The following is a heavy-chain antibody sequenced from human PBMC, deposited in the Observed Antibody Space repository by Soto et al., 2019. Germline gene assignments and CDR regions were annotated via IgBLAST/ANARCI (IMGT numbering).Heavy chain of an antibody. D-gene: IGHD3-10*01. CDR2: IWYAGSNK. V-gene: IGHV3-33*01. J-gene: IGHJ6*02. CDR1: GFTFSSYG. CDR3: ARELWFGELFLDYYYYGMDV. Sequence: QVQLVESGGGVVQPGRSLRLSCAASGFTFSSYGMHWVRQAPGKGLEWVAVIWYAGSNKYYADSVKGRFTISRDNSRNTLYLQMNSLGAEDTAVYYCARELWFGELFLDYYYYGMDVWGQGTTVTVSS.